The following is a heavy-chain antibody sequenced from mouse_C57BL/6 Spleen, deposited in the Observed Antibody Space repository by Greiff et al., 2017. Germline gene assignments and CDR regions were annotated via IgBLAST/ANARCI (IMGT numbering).Heavy chain of an antibody. D-gene: IGHD1-1*01. J-gene: IGHJ4*01. Sequence: QVQLQQPGAELVRPGSSVKLSCKASGYTFTSYWMHWVKQRPIQGLEWIGNIDPSDSETHYNQKFKDKATLAVDKSSSTAYMQLSSLTSEDSAVYYCARGGTVSDYAMDYWGQGTSVTVSS. V-gene: IGHV1-52*01. CDR3: ARGGTVSDYAMDY. CDR2: IDPSDSET. CDR1: GYTFTSYW.